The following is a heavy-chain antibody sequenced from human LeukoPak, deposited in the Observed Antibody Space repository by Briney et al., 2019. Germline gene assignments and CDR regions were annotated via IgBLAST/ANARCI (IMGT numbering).Heavy chain of an antibody. CDR2: INSDGSIT. V-gene: IGHV3-74*01. CDR3: VRVWYSGYDYDFDY. D-gene: IGHD5-12*01. J-gene: IGHJ4*02. Sequence: GGSLRLSCAASGSTFSNYWMHWVRQAPGKGLVWVSLINSDGSITNYADSVKGRFTISRDNAKNTLYLQMNSPRAEDTAVYYCVRVWYSGYDYDFDYWGQGTLVTVSS. CDR1: GSTFSNYW.